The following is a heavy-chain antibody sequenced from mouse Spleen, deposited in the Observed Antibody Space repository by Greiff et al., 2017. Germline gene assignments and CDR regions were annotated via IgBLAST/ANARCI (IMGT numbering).Heavy chain of an antibody. CDR3: ARHNYGGWFAY. V-gene: IGHV5-9*04. J-gene: IGHJ3*01. CDR1: GFTFSSYA. D-gene: IGHD1-1*01. CDR2: ISSGGGNT. Sequence: EVKLVESGGGLVKLGGSLKLSCAASGFTFSSYAMSWVRQTPEKRLEWVATISSGGGNTYYPDSVKGRFTISRDNAKNTLYLQMSSLKSEDTAMYYCARHNYGGWFAYWGQGTLVTVSA.